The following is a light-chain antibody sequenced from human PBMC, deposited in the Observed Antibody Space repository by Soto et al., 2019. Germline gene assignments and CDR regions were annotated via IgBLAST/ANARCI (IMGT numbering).Light chain of an antibody. J-gene: IGLJ1*01. CDR3: SSFTSSITYV. Sequence: QSVLTQPASLSGSPGQSITISCTGTSSDVGGYNYVSWYQHHPGKAPKLMIYDVSNRPSGVSNRFSGSKSGNTASLTISGLQAEDEADYYCSSFTSSITYVFGTGTKLTVL. CDR2: DVS. CDR1: SSDVGGYNY. V-gene: IGLV2-14*03.